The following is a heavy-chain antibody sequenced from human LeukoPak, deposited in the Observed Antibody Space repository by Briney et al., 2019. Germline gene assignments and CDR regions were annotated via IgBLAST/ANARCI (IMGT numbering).Heavy chain of an antibody. D-gene: IGHD2-15*01. Sequence: KPSETLSLTCAVYGGSFSGYYWSWIRQPPGKGLEWIGEINHSGSTNYNPSLKSRVTISVDTSKNQFSLKLSSLTAADTAVYYCARAPRSSRFDYWGEGTLVTVSS. CDR1: GGSFSGYY. CDR2: INHSGST. J-gene: IGHJ4*02. CDR3: ARAPRSSRFDY. V-gene: IGHV4-34*01.